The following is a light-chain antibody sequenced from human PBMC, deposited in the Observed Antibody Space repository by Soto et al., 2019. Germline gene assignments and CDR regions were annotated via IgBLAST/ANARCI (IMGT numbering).Light chain of an antibody. CDR3: QADDGGLSGSV. V-gene: IGLV1-40*01. Sequence: QSVLTQPPSVSGAAGQSVTISCSGSRSNIGAGFDVHWYQQFPGGAPKCLIFGNDNRPAGVPKRFSGSRSGSSASLAIAGLQPEDEAVYYCQADDGGLSGSVFGTGTKLTVL. J-gene: IGLJ1*01. CDR1: RSNIGAGFD. CDR2: GND.